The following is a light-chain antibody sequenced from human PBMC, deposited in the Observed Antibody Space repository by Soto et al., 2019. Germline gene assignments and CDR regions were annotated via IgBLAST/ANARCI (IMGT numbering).Light chain of an antibody. CDR3: QQYGAWPLT. J-gene: IGKJ4*01. CDR1: QSVGNN. Sequence: EIVLTQSPATLSVSPGERATLSCRASQSVGNNFAWYQQKPGQAPRLLIFGTSTRATGVPARFSGSESGTEFTLTISSLQSEDFAVYYCQQYGAWPLTFGGGAKVEIE. V-gene: IGKV3-15*01. CDR2: GTS.